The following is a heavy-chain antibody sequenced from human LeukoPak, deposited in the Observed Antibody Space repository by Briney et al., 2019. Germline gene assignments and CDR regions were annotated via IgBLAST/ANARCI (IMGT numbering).Heavy chain of an antibody. Sequence: SETLSLTCAVSGDSVTSSNWWSWVRQPPGKGLEWIGEIYHSGATNYNPSLKSRVTISLDKSKDQLSLKLTSVTAADTAVYYCARHGGDCSSTSCLDAFDIWGQGTMVTVSS. V-gene: IGHV4-4*02. CDR2: IYHSGAT. CDR1: GDSVTSSNW. D-gene: IGHD2-2*01. CDR3: ARHGGDCSSTSCLDAFDI. J-gene: IGHJ3*02.